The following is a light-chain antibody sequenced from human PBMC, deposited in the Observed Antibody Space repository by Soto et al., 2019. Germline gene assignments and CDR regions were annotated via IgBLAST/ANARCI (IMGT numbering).Light chain of an antibody. J-gene: IGLJ1*01. CDR2: EVS. CDR3: NSYAGDIIRFV. Sequence: QSVLTPPASVSGSPGQSVTISCTGTSSDVGAYKYVSWYQQHPGKAPKLMIYEVSNRPSGVSNRFSGSKSGNTASLTISGLQADDEADYYCNSYAGDIIRFVFGTGTKLTVL. V-gene: IGLV2-14*01. CDR1: SSDVGAYKY.